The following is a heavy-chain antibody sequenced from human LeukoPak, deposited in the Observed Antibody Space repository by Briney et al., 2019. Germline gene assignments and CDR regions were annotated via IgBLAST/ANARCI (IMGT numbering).Heavy chain of an antibody. V-gene: IGHV4-59*01. J-gene: IGHJ4*02. Sequence: PSETLSLTCTVSDGSLSPYYWSWIRQPPGKGLEWLAYIYHSGSTSYNPSLKSRVTISLDASKNQISLNLSSVTAAGTAVYYCARANYFDYWGQGTLVTVSS. CDR1: DGSLSPYY. CDR3: ARANYFDY. CDR2: IYHSGST.